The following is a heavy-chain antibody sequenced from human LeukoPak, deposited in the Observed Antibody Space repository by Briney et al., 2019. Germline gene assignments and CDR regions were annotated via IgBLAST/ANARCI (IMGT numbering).Heavy chain of an antibody. CDR3: ARVGRPESFYYYYMDV. Sequence: KPSETLSLTCTVSGGSISSYYWSWIRQPPGKGLEWIGNIYYSGSTNYNPSLKSRVTISVDTSKNQFSLKLSSVTAADTAVYYCARVGRPESFYYYYMDVWGKGTTVTVSS. J-gene: IGHJ6*03. CDR1: GGSISSYY. CDR2: IYYSGST. V-gene: IGHV4-59*01. D-gene: IGHD1-26*01.